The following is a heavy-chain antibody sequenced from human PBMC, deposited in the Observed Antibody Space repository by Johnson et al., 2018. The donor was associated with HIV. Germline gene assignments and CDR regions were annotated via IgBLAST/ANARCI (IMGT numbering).Heavy chain of an antibody. J-gene: IGHJ3*01. CDR3: ARGDYYDTLGSFSDAFDV. V-gene: IGHV3-7*02. Sequence: VQVVESGGGLVQPGGSLRLSCAASGFTFGSYWMSWVRQAPGKGLEWVANIQPDGSEKVFVDSVKGRFTLSGDNAKNSLYLQMNSLRAEDTAVYYCARGDYYDTLGSFSDAFDVWGQGTMVTVSS. CDR2: IQPDGSEK. CDR1: GFTFGSYW. D-gene: IGHD3-22*01.